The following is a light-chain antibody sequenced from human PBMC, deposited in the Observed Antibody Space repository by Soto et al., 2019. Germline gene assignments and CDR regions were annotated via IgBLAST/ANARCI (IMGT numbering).Light chain of an antibody. CDR2: DAS. J-gene: IGKJ2*01. Sequence: DIQMTQSPSTLSASVGDSVTITCRASQSISILLAWYQQKPGKAPKLLIYDASTLESGVPSRFSGSGSGAEFPLTISSLQPDDFATYYCQRYNGYFGQGTKLEIK. CDR3: QRYNGY. V-gene: IGKV1-5*01. CDR1: QSISIL.